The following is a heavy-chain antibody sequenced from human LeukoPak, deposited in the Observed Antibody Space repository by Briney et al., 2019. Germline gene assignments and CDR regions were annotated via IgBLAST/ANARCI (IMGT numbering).Heavy chain of an antibody. Sequence: SETLFLTCTVSGGSISSYYWSWIRQPPGKGLEWIGYIYYSGSTNYNPSLKSRVTISVDTSKNQFSLKLSSVTAADTAVYYCARHEPNIAVAGFLDYWGQGTLVTVSS. V-gene: IGHV4-59*08. CDR1: GGSISSYY. D-gene: IGHD6-19*01. J-gene: IGHJ4*02. CDR2: IYYSGST. CDR3: ARHEPNIAVAGFLDY.